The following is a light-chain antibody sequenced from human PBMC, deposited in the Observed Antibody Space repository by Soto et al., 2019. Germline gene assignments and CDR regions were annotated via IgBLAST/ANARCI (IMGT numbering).Light chain of an antibody. Sequence: QAVVTQPPSVSGAPGQRVTISCTGSSSNIGAGYDVHWYQQLPGTAPKLLIYVNSNRPSGVPDRFSGSKSGTSASLAITGLQAEDEAEYYCQSYDSSLSGVVFGGGTKVTVL. CDR2: VNS. CDR3: QSYDSSLSGVV. J-gene: IGLJ2*01. CDR1: SSNIGAGYD. V-gene: IGLV1-40*01.